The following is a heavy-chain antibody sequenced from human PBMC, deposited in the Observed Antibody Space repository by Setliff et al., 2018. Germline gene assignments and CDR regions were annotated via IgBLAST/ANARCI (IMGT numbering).Heavy chain of an antibody. CDR3: ARMAVRVASRPSSPLDYYYYMDL. CDR2: IYSSGTT. J-gene: IGHJ6*03. Sequence: PSETLSLTCTVSGDSISPYYWNWIRQSPCKGLEWIGYIYSSGTTDYNPSLKSRVTMSVDTSKGHFSLTLRSLTAADTAVYYCARMAVRVASRPSSPLDYYYYMDLWGKGATVTVSS. V-gene: IGHV4-4*08. D-gene: IGHD6-6*01. CDR1: GDSISPYY.